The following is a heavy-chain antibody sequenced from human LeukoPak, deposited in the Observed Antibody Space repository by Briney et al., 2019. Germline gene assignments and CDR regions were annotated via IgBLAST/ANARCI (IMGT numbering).Heavy chain of an antibody. Sequence: GSLRLSCAASGFTFSSYWMHWVRQAPGKGLVWVSRINSDGSSTSYADSVKGRFTISRDNAKNTLYLQMNSLRAEDTAVYYCARGYDYVWGSSIRPFWFPRGVGDSWGQGTLVTVSS. V-gene: IGHV3-74*01. CDR3: ARGYDYVWGSSIRPFWFPRGVGDS. J-gene: IGHJ5*02. CDR1: GFTFSSYW. CDR2: INSDGSST. D-gene: IGHD3-16*01.